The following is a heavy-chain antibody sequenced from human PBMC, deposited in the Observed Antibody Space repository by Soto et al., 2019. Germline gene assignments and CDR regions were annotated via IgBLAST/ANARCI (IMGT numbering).Heavy chain of an antibody. D-gene: IGHD3-16*01. CDR3: ARGLGGRMDD. CDR1: GTIFSSYT. V-gene: IGHV1-69*08. CDR2: IIPILGET. Sequence: QVQLVQSGAEVKKPGSSVRVSCKASGTIFSSYTISWVRQAPGQGLEWMGRIIPILGETNSAQKFQGRVKLAAEKSTNTAYMELNSLRLEDTALYYCARGLGGRMDDWGQGTTVTVSS. J-gene: IGHJ6*02.